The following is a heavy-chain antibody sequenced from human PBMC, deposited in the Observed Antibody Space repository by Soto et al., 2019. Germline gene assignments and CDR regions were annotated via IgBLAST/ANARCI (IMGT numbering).Heavy chain of an antibody. D-gene: IGHD4-17*01. Sequence: GESLKISCNVSGYDFTTFWITWVRQVPGQGLEWMGIIYPGDFTIKYSPSFQGQVTISADRSINTAYLQWSSLKPSDTAIYYCARRHYEGQGFDYWGQGTVVTVSS. J-gene: IGHJ4*02. CDR1: GYDFTTFW. CDR2: IYPGDFTI. V-gene: IGHV5-51*01. CDR3: ARRHYEGQGFDY.